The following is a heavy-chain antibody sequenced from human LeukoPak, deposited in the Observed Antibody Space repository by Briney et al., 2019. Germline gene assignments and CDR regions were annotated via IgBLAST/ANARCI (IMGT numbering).Heavy chain of an antibody. CDR2: IYHSGST. CDR3: ARELQLWSRYYYYYMDV. D-gene: IGHD5-18*01. V-gene: IGHV4-39*02. J-gene: IGHJ6*03. Sequence: PSETLSLTCTVSGGSMNRSNYYWGWIRQPPGEGLEWIGIIYHSGSTYYNPSLKSRVTISVDTSKNQFSLRLRSVTAADTAVYYCARELQLWSRYYYYYMDVWGKGTTVTVSS. CDR1: GGSMNRSNYY.